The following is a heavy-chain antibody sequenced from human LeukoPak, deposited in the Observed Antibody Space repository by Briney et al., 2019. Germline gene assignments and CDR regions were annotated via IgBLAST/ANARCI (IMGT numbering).Heavy chain of an antibody. CDR1: GGSISSYY. V-gene: IGHV4-34*01. D-gene: IGHD3-22*01. CDR3: ARGKGSPYYDYDY. J-gene: IGHJ4*02. CDR2: INHSRST. Sequence: PSETLSLTCTVSGGSISSYYWSWIRQPPGKGLEWIGEINHSRSTNYNPSLKSRVTMSLDTPKNHFSLKLSSVTAADTAVYYCARGKGSPYYDYDYWGQGTLVTVSS.